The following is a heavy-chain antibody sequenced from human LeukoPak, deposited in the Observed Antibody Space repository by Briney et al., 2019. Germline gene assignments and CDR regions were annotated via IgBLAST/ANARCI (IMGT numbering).Heavy chain of an antibody. CDR3: AKGGYSGSWLNYYYYYYMDV. CDR1: GYTFTGYY. D-gene: IGHD1-26*01. V-gene: IGHV1-2*02. CDR2: INPNSGGT. J-gene: IGHJ6*03. Sequence: ASVKVSCKASGYTFTGYYMHWVRQAPGQGLEWMGWINPNSGGTNYAQKFQGRVTMTRDTSISTAYMELSRLRSDDTAVYYCAKGGYSGSWLNYYYYYYMDVWGKGTTVTVSS.